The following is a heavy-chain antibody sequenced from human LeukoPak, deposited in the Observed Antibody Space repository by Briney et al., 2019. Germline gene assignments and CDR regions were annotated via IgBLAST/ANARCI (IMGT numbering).Heavy chain of an antibody. D-gene: IGHD3-10*01. CDR1: GYTFTSYD. CDR3: ARVPLWFGELRFDY. Sequence: ASVKVSCKASGYTFTSYDINWVRQATGQGLEWMGWMNPNSGNTGYAQKFQGRVTMTRDTSTSTVYMELSSLRSEDTAVYYCARVPLWFGELRFDYWGQGTLVTVSS. V-gene: IGHV1-8*01. CDR2: MNPNSGNT. J-gene: IGHJ4*02.